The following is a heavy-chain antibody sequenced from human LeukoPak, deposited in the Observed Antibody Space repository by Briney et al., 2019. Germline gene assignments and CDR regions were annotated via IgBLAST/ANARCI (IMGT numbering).Heavy chain of an antibody. CDR3: AREGSVAAGYFQR. Sequence: MPSQTMSLTCTVSGGSINSGSYYWTWIRQPAGKGLEWIGRIYTSGSTNYNPSLRGRVTISADTSTNQFSLRLSSVTAADTAVYYCAREGSVAAGYFQRWGQGTLVTVSS. V-gene: IGHV4-61*02. D-gene: IGHD6-19*01. CDR1: GGSINSGSYY. CDR2: IYTSGST. J-gene: IGHJ1*01.